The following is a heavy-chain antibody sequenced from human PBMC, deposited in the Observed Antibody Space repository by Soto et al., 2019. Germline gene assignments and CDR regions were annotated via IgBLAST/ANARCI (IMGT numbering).Heavy chain of an antibody. D-gene: IGHD6-13*01. Sequence: GGSLRLSCAASGFTFSSYAMSWVRQAPGKGLEWVSAISGSGGSTYYADSVKGRFTISRDNSKNTLYLQMNSLRAEDTAVYYCAKWRHSSSWYTGAFDIWGQGTMVTVSS. CDR2: ISGSGGST. V-gene: IGHV3-23*01. J-gene: IGHJ3*02. CDR3: AKWRHSSSWYTGAFDI. CDR1: GFTFSSYA.